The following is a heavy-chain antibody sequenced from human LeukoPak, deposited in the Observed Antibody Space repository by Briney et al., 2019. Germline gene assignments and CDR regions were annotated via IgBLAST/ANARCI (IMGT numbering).Heavy chain of an antibody. CDR1: GCTFSDYY. V-gene: IGHV3-11*01. J-gene: IGHJ3*02. D-gene: IGHD6-19*01. CDR3: ARGLNGWQAGTFDI. Sequence: AGSLRLSCAASGCTFSDYYWSWVRQPPGKGLEWISCITSGASIIYYRDSVKGTFTLSRDNAKKSVYLQMNSLRAEDTAVYYCARGLNGWQAGTFDIWGQGTMVTVSS. CDR2: ITSGASII.